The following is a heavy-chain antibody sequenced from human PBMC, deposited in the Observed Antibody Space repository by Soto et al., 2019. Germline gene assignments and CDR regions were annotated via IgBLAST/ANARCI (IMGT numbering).Heavy chain of an antibody. D-gene: IGHD2-2*01. CDR1: GFTFSSYS. CDR2: ISSSSSYI. CDR3: ARGRYCSSTSCYFDY. V-gene: IGHV3-21*01. J-gene: IGHJ4*02. Sequence: GGSLRLSCAASGFTFSSYSMNWVRQAPGKGLEWVSSISSSSSYIYYADSVKGRFTISRDNAKNSLYLQMNSLRAEDTAVYYCARGRYCSSTSCYFDYWGQGTLVTVSS.